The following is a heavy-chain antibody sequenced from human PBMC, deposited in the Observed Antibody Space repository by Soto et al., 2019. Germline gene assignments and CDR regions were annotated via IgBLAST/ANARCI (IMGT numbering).Heavy chain of an antibody. CDR2: INQDGSEK. J-gene: IGHJ2*01. V-gene: IGHV3-7*01. CDR3: ARAKGSWYFDL. CDR1: GFTFSSHW. Sequence: EVQLVESGGGLVQPGGSLRLSCAASGFTFSSHWMDWVRQAPGKGLEWVANINQDGSEKHYVDSVKGRFTISRDNAKNTLYLQMNSLRAEDTAVYYCARAKGSWYFDLWGRGTLVTVSS.